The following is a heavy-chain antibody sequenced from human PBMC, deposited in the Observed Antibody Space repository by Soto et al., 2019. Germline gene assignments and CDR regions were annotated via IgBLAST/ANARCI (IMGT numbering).Heavy chain of an antibody. Sequence: GGSLRLSCAASGFPFSSYWMHWVRQAPGKGLVWVSRINSDGSTTSYADSVKGRFTISRDNAKNTLYLQMNSLRAEDTAVYYCARGPPYSSPDYWGQGALVTVSS. D-gene: IGHD6-13*01. CDR2: INSDGSTT. J-gene: IGHJ4*02. V-gene: IGHV3-74*01. CDR3: ARGPPYSSPDY. CDR1: GFPFSSYW.